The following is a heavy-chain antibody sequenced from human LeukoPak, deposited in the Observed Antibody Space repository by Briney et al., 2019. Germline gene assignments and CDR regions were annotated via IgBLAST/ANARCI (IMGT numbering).Heavy chain of an antibody. D-gene: IGHD2-15*01. V-gene: IGHV3-7*01. CDR2: IKQDGSEK. J-gene: IGHJ1*01. Sequence: GGSLSLSCAASGFTFSSYWKSWVRQAPGKGLEWVANIKQDGSEKYYVDSVKGRFTISRDNAKKSLYLQMNSLRAEDTALYYCAIVVVVAAYAEYFQHWGQGTLVTVSS. CDR3: AIVVVVAAYAEYFQH. CDR1: GFTFSSYW.